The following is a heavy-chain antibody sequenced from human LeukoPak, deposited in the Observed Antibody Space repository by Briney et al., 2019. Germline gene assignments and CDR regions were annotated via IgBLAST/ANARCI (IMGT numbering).Heavy chain of an antibody. V-gene: IGHV5-51*01. D-gene: IGHD1-20*01. J-gene: IGHJ4*02. Sequence: GEALKISCKGSGYSFTNHWIGWVRQMPGKGLEWMGIIYPGDSDTRYSPSFQGHITISADKSITTAYLQWSSLKASDTAMYYCARGGQNNWVFFDYWGQGTLVTVSS. CDR3: ARGGQNNWVFFDY. CDR1: GYSFTNHW. CDR2: IYPGDSDT.